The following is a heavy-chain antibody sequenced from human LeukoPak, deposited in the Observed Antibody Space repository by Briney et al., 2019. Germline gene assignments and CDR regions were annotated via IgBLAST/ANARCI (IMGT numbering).Heavy chain of an antibody. D-gene: IGHD6-19*01. Sequence: SVTVSCKASGGTFSSYTISWVRQAPGQGLEWMGRIIPILGIANYAQKFQGRVTITADKSTSTAYMELSSLRSEDTAVYYCARDPGYSSGWYPFDYWGQGTLVTASS. CDR1: GGTFSSYT. CDR2: IIPILGIA. CDR3: ARDPGYSSGWYPFDY. V-gene: IGHV1-69*04. J-gene: IGHJ4*02.